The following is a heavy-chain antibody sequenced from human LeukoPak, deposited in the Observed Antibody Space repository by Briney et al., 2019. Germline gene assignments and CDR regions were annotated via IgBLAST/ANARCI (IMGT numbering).Heavy chain of an antibody. CDR3: ARDPGIAVAGDYYYGMDV. V-gene: IGHV3-33*01. J-gene: IGHJ6*02. CDR1: GFTFSSYG. D-gene: IGHD6-19*01. CDR2: IWYDGSNK. Sequence: GGSLRLSCAASGFTFSSYGMHWVRQAPGKGLEWVAVIWYDGSNKYYADSVKGRFTISRDNSKSTLYLQMNSLRAEDTAVYYCARDPGIAVAGDYYYGMDVWGQGTTVTVSS.